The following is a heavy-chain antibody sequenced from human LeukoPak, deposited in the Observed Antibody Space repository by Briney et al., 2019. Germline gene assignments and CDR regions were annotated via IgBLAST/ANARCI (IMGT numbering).Heavy chain of an antibody. CDR1: GYTFISYD. CDR3: ARVVDGYKHRAFDY. Sequence: ASVKFSCKASGYTFISYDINWVRQASGQGLEWMGWMNPNSGNTGYVQKFQGRVTMTRNTSISTAYMELSSLRSEDTAVYYCARVVDGYKHRAFDYWGQGTLVTVSS. CDR2: MNPNSGNT. D-gene: IGHD5-24*01. J-gene: IGHJ4*02. V-gene: IGHV1-8*01.